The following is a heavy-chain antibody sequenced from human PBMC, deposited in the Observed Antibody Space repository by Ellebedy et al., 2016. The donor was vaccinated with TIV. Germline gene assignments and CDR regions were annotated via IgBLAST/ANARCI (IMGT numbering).Heavy chain of an antibody. CDR3: SRGGGCGGGTCYYPDF. Sequence: PGGSLRLSCAASGFIFSGYWMHWVRQAPGKGLVWVSRINSDGSDTAYADSVRGRFTISRDNAKNTLYLQMNSLRAEDTAVYYCSRGGGCGGGTCYYPDFWGQGTLVTVSS. J-gene: IGHJ4*02. V-gene: IGHV3-74*01. CDR1: GFIFSGYW. D-gene: IGHD2-15*01. CDR2: INSDGSDT.